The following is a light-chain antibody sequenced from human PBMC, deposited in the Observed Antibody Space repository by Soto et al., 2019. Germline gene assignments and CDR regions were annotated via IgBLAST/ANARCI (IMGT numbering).Light chain of an antibody. J-gene: IGKJ1*01. V-gene: IGKV3-20*01. CDR1: QSVSGGY. CDR3: QHYVGSPT. Sequence: EIVLTQSPGTLSLSPGERATLSCRASQSVSGGYLAWYQQKPGRAPKLLIYTTSSRATDIPDRISGSGSGADFTLTITRVEPEDSAMYYCQHYVGSPTFGQGTKVDI. CDR2: TTS.